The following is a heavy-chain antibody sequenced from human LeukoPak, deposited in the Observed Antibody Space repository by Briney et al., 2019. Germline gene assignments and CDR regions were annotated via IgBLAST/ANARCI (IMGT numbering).Heavy chain of an antibody. CDR1: GFTFSSYA. D-gene: IGHD1-26*01. CDR3: WKGAPGVRANSAGFAHFDY. V-gene: IGHV3-64D*09. J-gene: IGHJ4*02. Sequence: PGGSLRLSCAASGFTFSSYAMSWVRQAPGTGLEYVSAISSNGGGTYYAGSLQGRFTTSRDNSTNTLFLHMSSLRAAETAVFYYWKGAPGVRANSAGFAHFDYWGQGTLVTVSS. CDR2: ISSNGGGT.